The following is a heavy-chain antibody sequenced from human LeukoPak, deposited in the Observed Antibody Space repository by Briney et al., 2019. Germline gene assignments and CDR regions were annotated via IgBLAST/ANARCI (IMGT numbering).Heavy chain of an antibody. CDR2: ISSSSSYI. CDR1: GFTFSSYS. D-gene: IGHD1-26*01. Sequence: GGSLRLSCAASGFTFSSYSMNWVRQAPGKGLEWVSSISSSSSYIYYADSVKGRFTISRDNAKNSLYLQMNSLRAEDTAVYYCARVSIVGATTGFDYWGQGTLVTVSS. J-gene: IGHJ4*02. V-gene: IGHV3-21*01. CDR3: ARVSIVGATTGFDY.